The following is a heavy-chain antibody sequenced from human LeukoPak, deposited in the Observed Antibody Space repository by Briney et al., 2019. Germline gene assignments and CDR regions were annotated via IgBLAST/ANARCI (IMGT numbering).Heavy chain of an antibody. CDR3: ARDFEPGIAVAGTDYYYYMDV. CDR1: GGTFSSYA. J-gene: IGHJ6*03. Sequence: ASVKVSCKASGGTFSSYAISWVRQAPGQGLEWMGGIIPIFGTANYAQKFQGRVTMTRDMSTSTVYMELSSLRSEDTAVYYCARDFEPGIAVAGTDYYYYMDVWGKGTTVTVSS. CDR2: IIPIFGTA. D-gene: IGHD6-19*01. V-gene: IGHV1-69*05.